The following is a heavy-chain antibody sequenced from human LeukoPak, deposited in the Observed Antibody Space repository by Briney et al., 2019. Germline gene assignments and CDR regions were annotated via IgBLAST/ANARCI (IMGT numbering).Heavy chain of an antibody. D-gene: IGHD5-18*01. CDR3: AKGRGYNYGYIFGYFDY. CDR1: GFTFSSFE. Sequence: PGGSLRLSCAASGFTFSSFEMNWVRQAPGKGLEWVSYISSSGSTKYYADSVKGRFTISRDNAKNSLYLQMNSLRAEDTALYYCAKGRGYNYGYIFGYFDYWGQGTLVTVSS. J-gene: IGHJ4*02. V-gene: IGHV3-48*03. CDR2: ISSSGSTK.